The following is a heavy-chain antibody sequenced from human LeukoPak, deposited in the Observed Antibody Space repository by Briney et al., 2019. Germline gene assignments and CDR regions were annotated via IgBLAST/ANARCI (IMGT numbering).Heavy chain of an antibody. D-gene: IGHD3-22*01. CDR3: ARSNDRRGKYYDSSY. J-gene: IGHJ4*02. Sequence: PGGSLRLSCAASGFTFSSYSMTWVRQAPGKGLEWVSYISSSSSTIYYADSVKGRFTISRDNAKNSLYLQMNSLRAEDTAVYYCARSNDRRGKYYDSSYWGQGTLVTVSS. CDR1: GFTFSSYS. CDR2: ISSSSSTI. V-gene: IGHV3-48*01.